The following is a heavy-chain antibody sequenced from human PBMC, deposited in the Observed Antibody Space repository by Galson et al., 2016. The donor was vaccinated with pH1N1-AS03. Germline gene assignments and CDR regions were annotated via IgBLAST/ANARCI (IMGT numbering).Heavy chain of an antibody. D-gene: IGHD6-6*01. Sequence: QSGAEVKKPGESLKISCKGSGHIFANYWIGWVRQTPGQGLEWMGLIYPGDSDTRYTPSFQGQVTISADKSLSTAYLQWSSLKASDTAMYYCASSRIAAHTYYYHGIDVWGQGTTVTVSS. CDR3: ASSRIAAHTYYYHGIDV. CDR2: IYPGDSDT. V-gene: IGHV5-51*01. CDR1: GHIFANYW. J-gene: IGHJ6*02.